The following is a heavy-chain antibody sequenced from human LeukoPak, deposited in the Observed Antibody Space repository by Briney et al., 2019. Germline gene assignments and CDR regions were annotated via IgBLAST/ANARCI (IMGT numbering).Heavy chain of an antibody. Sequence: GGSLRLSCAASGFTFSSYEMNWVRQAPGKGLEWVSSISSSSSYIYYADSVKGRFTIFRDNAKNSLYLQMNSLRAEDTAVYYCAREKRWLQFSGAFDIWGQGTMVTVSS. V-gene: IGHV3-21*01. CDR3: AREKRWLQFSGAFDI. J-gene: IGHJ3*02. CDR1: GFTFSSYE. CDR2: ISSSSSYI. D-gene: IGHD5-24*01.